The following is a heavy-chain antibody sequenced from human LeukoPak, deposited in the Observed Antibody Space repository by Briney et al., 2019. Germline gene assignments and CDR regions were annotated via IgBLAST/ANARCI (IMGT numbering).Heavy chain of an antibody. CDR2: LWSDGIKT. V-gene: IGHV3-33*03. Sequence: AGGSLRLSCAASGFTFTNYPMHWVRQAPGKGLEWVAVLWSDGIKTDYADSVKGRFTISRDDSKNTLYLQMNSLRAEDTALYYCAKTKLVVPAAFDYWGQGTLVTVSS. D-gene: IGHD2-2*01. CDR1: GFTFTNYP. CDR3: AKTKLVVPAAFDY. J-gene: IGHJ4*02.